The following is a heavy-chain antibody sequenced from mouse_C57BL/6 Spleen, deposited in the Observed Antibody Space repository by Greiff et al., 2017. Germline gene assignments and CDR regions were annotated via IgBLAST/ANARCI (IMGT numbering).Heavy chain of an antibody. CDR3: ARGGIPGGFAY. D-gene: IGHD5-1-1*01. CDR1: GYSFTGYY. J-gene: IGHJ3*01. V-gene: IGHV1-42*01. CDR2: INPSTGGT. Sequence: EVKLMESGPELVKPGASVKISCTASGYSFTGYYMNWVKQSPEKSLEWIGEINPSTGGTTYNQKFKAKATLTVDKSSSTAYMQLKSLTSEDSAVYYCARGGIPGGFAYWGQGTLVTVSA.